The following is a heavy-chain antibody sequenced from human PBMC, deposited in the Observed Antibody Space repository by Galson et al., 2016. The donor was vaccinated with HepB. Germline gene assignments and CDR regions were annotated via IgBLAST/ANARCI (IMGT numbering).Heavy chain of an antibody. J-gene: IGHJ4*02. V-gene: IGHV4-30-4*01. D-gene: IGHD4-17*01. CDR1: GGSISSGDYY. CDR2: IYSSGST. Sequence: TLSLTCTISGGSISSGDYYWDWIRQPPGKGLEWIGYIYSSGSTYYNPSLKNRVTISLDTSKNQFSLKMSSVTAADTALYYCARGRGLLIITTLTTRGYYFDYWGQGTLVTVSS. CDR3: ARGRGLLIITTLTTRGYYFDY.